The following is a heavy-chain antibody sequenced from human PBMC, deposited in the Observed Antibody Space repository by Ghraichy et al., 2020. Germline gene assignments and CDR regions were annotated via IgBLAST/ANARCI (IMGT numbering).Heavy chain of an antibody. V-gene: IGHV3-53*01. Sequence: GGSLRLSCTASGFSVSSNYMNWVRQAPGKGLEWVSVIYPEGPTFYGDSVKGRFTISRDSSQNTLYLQINSLRADDTAVYFCGGGRDYSSRAPSEYWGRGTLVIGSA. CDR1: GFSVSSNY. J-gene: IGHJ4*02. CDR2: IYPEGPT. D-gene: IGHD3-10*01. CDR3: GGGRDYSSRAPSEY.